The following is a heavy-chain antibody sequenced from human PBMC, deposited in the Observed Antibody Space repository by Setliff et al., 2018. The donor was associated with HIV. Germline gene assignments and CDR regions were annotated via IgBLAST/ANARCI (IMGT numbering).Heavy chain of an antibody. CDR3: ATDPGYSSTWYSESFQH. D-gene: IGHD6-13*01. J-gene: IGHJ1*01. CDR1: GYSLIALS. Sequence: ASVKVSCKVSGYSLIALSIHWVRQAPEKGLEGMANFDPEDGETFYAQKFQGRLTMTEDTSTDTAYMELSSLRSDDTAMYYCATDPGYSSTWYSESFQHWGQGTMVTVSS. V-gene: IGHV1-24*01. CDR2: FDPEDGET.